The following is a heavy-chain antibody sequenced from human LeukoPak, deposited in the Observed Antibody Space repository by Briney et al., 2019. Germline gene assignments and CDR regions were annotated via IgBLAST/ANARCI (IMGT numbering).Heavy chain of an antibody. J-gene: IGHJ6*02. CDR2: INHSGST. V-gene: IGHV4-34*01. D-gene: IGHD2-2*01. CDR1: GGSFSGYY. Sequence: SETLSLTCAVYGGSFSGYYWSWIRQPPGKGLEWIGEINHSGSTNYNPSLKSRVTISVDTSKNQFSLKLSSVTAADTAVYYCAGGGGGYCSSTSCSYGMDVWGQGTTVTVSS. CDR3: AGGGGGYCSSTSCSYGMDV.